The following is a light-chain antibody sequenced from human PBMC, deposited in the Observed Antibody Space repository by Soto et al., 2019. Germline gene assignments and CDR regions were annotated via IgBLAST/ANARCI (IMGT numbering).Light chain of an antibody. CDR1: QSVSSSY. Sequence: EIVLTQSPGTLSLSPGERATLSCRASQSVSSSYLAWYQQKPGQAPRLLIYGASSRATGIPDRFSSSGSGTDFTLTISRLEPEDFAVYYCQQYGSSPWLTFGGGTKVEIK. CDR3: QQYGSSPWLT. CDR2: GAS. J-gene: IGKJ4*01. V-gene: IGKV3-20*01.